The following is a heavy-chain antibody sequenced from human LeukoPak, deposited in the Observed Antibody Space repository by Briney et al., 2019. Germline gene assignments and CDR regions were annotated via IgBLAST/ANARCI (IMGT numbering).Heavy chain of an antibody. CDR1: GFTFSSYG. D-gene: IGHD1/OR15-1a*01. V-gene: IGHV3-23*01. J-gene: IGHJ3*01. Sequence: GGSLRLSCAASGFTFSSYGMHWVRQAPGKGLEWVSTISGSGGNTYYADSVKGRFTVSRDNSKNTLYLQMNSLRADDTAVYYCAKTITPFTTNWDNSPGAFDVWGQGTGVTVSS. CDR2: ISGSGGNT. CDR3: AKTITPFTTNWDNSPGAFDV.